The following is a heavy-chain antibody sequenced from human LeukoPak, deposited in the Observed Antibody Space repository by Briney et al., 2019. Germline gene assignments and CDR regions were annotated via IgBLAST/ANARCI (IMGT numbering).Heavy chain of an antibody. CDR3: ARVAFYYYDSSGYYRY. D-gene: IGHD3-22*01. Sequence: GGSLRLSCAASGFTFSSYSMNWVRQAPGKGLEWVSSISSSSSYIYYADSVKGRFTISRDNAKNSLYLQMNSLRAEDTAVYYCARVAFYYYDSSGYYRYWGQGTLVTVSS. CDR1: GFTFSSYS. V-gene: IGHV3-21*01. J-gene: IGHJ4*02. CDR2: ISSSSSYI.